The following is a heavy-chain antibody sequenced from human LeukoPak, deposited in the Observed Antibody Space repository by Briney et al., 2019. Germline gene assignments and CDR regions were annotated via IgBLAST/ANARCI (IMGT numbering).Heavy chain of an antibody. CDR3: ARRGYVATFLADDALDI. J-gene: IGHJ3*02. CDR1: GYTFTNYG. CDR2: ISTYSDDT. V-gene: IGHV1-18*01. Sequence: ASVTVSCKASGYTFTNYGISWVRQAPGQGLEWMGWISTYSDDTNYAQKLQGRVTMTIDTSTTTAFMDLRSLRSDDTAVYYCARRGYVATFLADDALDIWGQGTMVTVSS. D-gene: IGHD5-12*01.